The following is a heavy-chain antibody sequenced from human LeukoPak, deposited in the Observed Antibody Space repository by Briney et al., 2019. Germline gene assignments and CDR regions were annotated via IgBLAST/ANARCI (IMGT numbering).Heavy chain of an antibody. CDR2: ISGSGGST. V-gene: IGHV3-23*01. CDR3: ARGPRSRSLTGAEFLQN. J-gene: IGHJ1*01. CDR1: GFTFSSYA. D-gene: IGHD3-10*01. Sequence: GGSLRLSCAASGFTFSSYAMSWVRQAPGKGLEWVSAISGSGGSTYYADSVEGRFTISRDNSKNTVYLQMNSLRTEDTAVYYCARGPRSRSLTGAEFLQNWGQGTLVTVSS.